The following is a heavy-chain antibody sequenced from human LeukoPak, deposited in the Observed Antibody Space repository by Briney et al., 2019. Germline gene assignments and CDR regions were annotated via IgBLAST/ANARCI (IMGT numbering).Heavy chain of an antibody. CDR2: IIPIFGTA. V-gene: IGHV1-69*06. D-gene: IGHD3-3*01. CDR3: ARGPQWYYDFWSGYYNWFDP. J-gene: IGHJ5*02. Sequence: SVTVSCKGSGGTFINYDMSWVRQAPGQGLEWMGGIIPIFGTANYVQKFQGRVTITADKSTSTAYMELSSLRSEDTAVYYCARGPQWYYDFWSGYYNWFDPWGQGTLVTVSS. CDR1: GGTFINYD.